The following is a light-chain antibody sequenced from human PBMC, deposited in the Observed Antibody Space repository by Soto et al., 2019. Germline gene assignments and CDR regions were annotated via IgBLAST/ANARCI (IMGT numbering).Light chain of an antibody. CDR3: SSYTRSSTLRV. CDR1: SSDVGGYNY. V-gene: IGLV2-14*01. J-gene: IGLJ2*01. CDR2: DVS. Sequence: QSALTQPASVSGSPGQSITISCTGTSSDVGGYNYVSWYQQHPGKAPKLMIYDVSNRPSGVSNRLSGSKSGNTASLTISGLQAEDEADYYCSSYTRSSTLRVFGGGTKLTVL.